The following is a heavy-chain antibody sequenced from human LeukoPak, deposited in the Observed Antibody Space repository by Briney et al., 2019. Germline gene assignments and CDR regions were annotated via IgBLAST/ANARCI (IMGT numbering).Heavy chain of an antibody. V-gene: IGHV4-59*01. Sequence: PSETLSLTCTVSGGSISSYYWSWIRQPPGKGLEWIGYIYYRGSTNYNPSLKSRVTISVDTSKNKFSLKLSSVTAADTAVYYCARDLYGDDYFDYWGQGTLVTVSS. CDR1: GGSISSYY. CDR2: IYYRGST. D-gene: IGHD4-17*01. J-gene: IGHJ4*02. CDR3: ARDLYGDDYFDY.